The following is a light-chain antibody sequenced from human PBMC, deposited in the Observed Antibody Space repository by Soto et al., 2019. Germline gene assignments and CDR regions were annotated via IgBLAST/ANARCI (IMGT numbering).Light chain of an antibody. V-gene: IGKV4-1*01. J-gene: IGKJ1*01. Sequence: DIVMTQSPDSLDVSLGERASINCKSSQNILFSSNNKSYLAWYQQKPGQPPKLLIYWASTRESGVPDRFSGSGSGTDFTLTISSLQAEDVAVYFCQQYYTTPWTFGQGTKVEIK. CDR2: WAS. CDR1: QNILFSSNNKSY. CDR3: QQYYTTPWT.